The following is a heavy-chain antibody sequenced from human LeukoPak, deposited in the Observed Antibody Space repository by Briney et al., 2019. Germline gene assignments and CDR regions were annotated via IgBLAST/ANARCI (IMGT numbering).Heavy chain of an antibody. CDR2: IYYSGST. CDR3: ARGKWLRSSFDY. D-gene: IGHD5-12*01. CDR1: GGSIRSYY. V-gene: IGHV4-59*12. Sequence: TSETLSLTCTISGGSIRSYYWSWVRQPPGKGLEWIGYIYYSGSTNYNPSLKSRVTIFVDTSKNQFSLKLSSVTAADTAVYYCARGKWLRSSFDYWGQGTLVTVSS. J-gene: IGHJ4*02.